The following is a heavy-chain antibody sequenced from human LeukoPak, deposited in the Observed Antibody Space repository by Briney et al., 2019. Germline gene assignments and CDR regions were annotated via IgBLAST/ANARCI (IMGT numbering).Heavy chain of an antibody. J-gene: IGHJ6*03. CDR2: ISSSSSLI. CDR3: AKVDRGDYSSSPVPYYNYYMNV. D-gene: IGHD6-13*01. V-gene: IGHV3-21*01. CDR1: GFTFDDYG. Sequence: GGSLRLSCAASGFTFDDYGMSWVRQAPGRGLEWVSCISSSSSLIFYSDSVRGRFTISRDNAKNLLYLHMNSLRVKDTAVYYCAKVDRGDYSSSPVPYYNYYMNVWGKGTTVTVSS.